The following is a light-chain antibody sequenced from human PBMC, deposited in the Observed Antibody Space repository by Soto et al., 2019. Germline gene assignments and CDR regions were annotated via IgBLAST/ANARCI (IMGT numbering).Light chain of an antibody. CDR2: TTS. Sequence: DIQMTQSPSSLSASVGDRVTITCRASQSIRSYLNWYQQKLGKAPKLLIYTTSNLQSGVPSRFSGSGSGTDFTLTINTLQPEDFATYHCQQSFSSPQTFGQGTKVEIK. J-gene: IGKJ1*01. V-gene: IGKV1-39*01. CDR1: QSIRSY. CDR3: QQSFSSPQT.